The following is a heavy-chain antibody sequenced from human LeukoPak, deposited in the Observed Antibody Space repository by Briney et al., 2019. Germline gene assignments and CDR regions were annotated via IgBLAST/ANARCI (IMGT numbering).Heavy chain of an antibody. D-gene: IGHD3-22*01. CDR3: AKALRMLVVITTICDY. J-gene: IGHJ4*02. CDR2: ISGSGGST. CDR1: GFTFSSYA. Sequence: GSLRLSCAASGFTFSSYAMSWVRQAPGKGLGWVAAISGSGGSTYYADSVKGRFTISRDNSKNTLYLQMNSLRAEDTAVYYCAKALRMLVVITTICDYWGQGTLVTVSS. V-gene: IGHV3-23*01.